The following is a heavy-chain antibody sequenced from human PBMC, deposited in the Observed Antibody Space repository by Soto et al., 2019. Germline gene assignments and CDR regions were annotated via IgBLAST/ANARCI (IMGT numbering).Heavy chain of an antibody. V-gene: IGHV4-31*03. CDR3: GGGGSRSRIGY. D-gene: IGHD3-16*01. CDR2: IYYSGST. Sequence: QVQLQESGPGLVKPSQTLSLTCTVSGGSISSGGYYWSWIRQHPGKGLEWIGYIYYSGSTYYNPSLKSGFTISVDTSKTQFPRKLSSVIAADTAVYYWGGGGSRSRIGYWGQGTLVTVSS. J-gene: IGHJ4*02. CDR1: GGSISSGGYY.